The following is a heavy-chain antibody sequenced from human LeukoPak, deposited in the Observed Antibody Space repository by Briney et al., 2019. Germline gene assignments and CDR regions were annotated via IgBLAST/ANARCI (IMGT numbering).Heavy chain of an antibody. CDR1: GFTFSSYS. CDR2: ISSSSSTI. CDR3: ARDCSGGSCGPYAFDI. J-gene: IGHJ3*02. V-gene: IGHV3-48*01. Sequence: PGGSLRLSCAASGFTFSSYSMNWVRQAPGKGLEWVSYISSSSSTIYYADSVKGRFTSSRYNAKNSLYLQMNSLRAEDTAAYYCARDCSGGSCGPYAFDIWGQGTMVTVSS. D-gene: IGHD2-15*01.